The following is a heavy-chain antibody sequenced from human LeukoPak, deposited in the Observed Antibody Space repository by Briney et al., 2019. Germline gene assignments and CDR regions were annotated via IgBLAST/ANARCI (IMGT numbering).Heavy chain of an antibody. D-gene: IGHD5-12*01. CDR1: GGTFSSYA. J-gene: IGHJ4*02. V-gene: IGHV1-69*13. CDR2: IIPIFGTA. Sequence: EASVNVSCTASGGTFSSYAISWVRQAPGQGLEWMGGIIPIFGTANYAQKFQGRVTITADESTSTAYIELSSLRSEDTAVYYCARGVARFKPNDYWGQGTLVTVSS. CDR3: ARGVARFKPNDY.